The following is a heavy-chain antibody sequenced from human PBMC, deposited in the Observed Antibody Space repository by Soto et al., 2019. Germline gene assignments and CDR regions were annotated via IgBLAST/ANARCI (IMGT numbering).Heavy chain of an antibody. CDR2: ISWNSGSI. CDR1: GFTFDAYA. V-gene: IGHV3-9*01. Sequence: EVQLVESGGGLVQPGRSLRLSCAASGFTFDAYAMHWVRQAPGKGLEWVSGISWNSGSIGYADSVKGRFTISRDNAKNSLYLQMNSLRAEDTALYDCAKGVNYDILHGLFDPWGQGTLVTVS. CDR3: AKGVNYDILHGLFDP. D-gene: IGHD3-9*01. J-gene: IGHJ5*02.